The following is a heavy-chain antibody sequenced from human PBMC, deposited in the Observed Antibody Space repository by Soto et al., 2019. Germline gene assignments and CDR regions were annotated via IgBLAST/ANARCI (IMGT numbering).Heavy chain of an antibody. Sequence: EVQLVESGGGLVKPGGSLRLSCAASGFTFSSYSMNWVRQAPGKGLEWVSSISSSSSYIYYADSVKGRFTISRDNAKNSLYLQMKSLRAEDTAVYYCARDSRRDGYNYDPPPFGYWGQGTLVTVSS. D-gene: IGHD5-12*01. V-gene: IGHV3-21*01. CDR1: GFTFSSYS. J-gene: IGHJ4*02. CDR3: ARDSRRDGYNYDPPPFGY. CDR2: ISSSSSYI.